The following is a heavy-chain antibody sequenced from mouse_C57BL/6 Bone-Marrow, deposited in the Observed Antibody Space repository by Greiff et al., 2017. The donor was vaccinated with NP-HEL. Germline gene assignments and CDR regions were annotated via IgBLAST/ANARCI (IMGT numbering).Heavy chain of an antibody. CDR3: AREGGYYGSPFAY. D-gene: IGHD1-1*01. J-gene: IGHJ3*01. CDR2: ISYDGSH. Sequence: DVQLQESGPGLVKPSQSLSLTCSVTGYSIISGYYWNWIRQFPGNKLEWMAYISYDGSHNYNPSPKNRISITRDISKNQFFLKCTSVTTEDTATYYCAREGGYYGSPFAYWGQGTLVTVSA. V-gene: IGHV3-6*01. CDR1: GYSIISGYY.